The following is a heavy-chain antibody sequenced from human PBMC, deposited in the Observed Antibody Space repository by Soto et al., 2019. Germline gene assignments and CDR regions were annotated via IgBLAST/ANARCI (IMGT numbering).Heavy chain of an antibody. Sequence: GGSLRLSCAASGFTFRSHALHWVRRAPGKGLEWVAMIWYDGSEKYYADAVKGRFAISRDNSKNTLYLQMNSLRGEDTAVYYCTRTGIPGHDDYDVWGQGKLVTV. CDR1: GFTFRSHA. CDR3: TRTGIPGHDDYDV. V-gene: IGHV3-33*01. D-gene: IGHD5-12*01. CDR2: IWYDGSEK. J-gene: IGHJ3*01.